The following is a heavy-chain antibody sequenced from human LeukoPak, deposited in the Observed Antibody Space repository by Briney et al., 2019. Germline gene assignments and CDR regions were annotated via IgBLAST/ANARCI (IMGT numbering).Heavy chain of an antibody. Sequence: ASVKVSCKASGGTFSSYAISWVRQAPGQGLEWMGGIIPIFGTANYAQKFQGRVTVTTDESTSTAYMELSSLRSEDTAVYYCARLIAAAGITYTDVWGKGTTVTVSS. V-gene: IGHV1-69*05. CDR1: GGTFSSYA. J-gene: IGHJ6*03. CDR2: IIPIFGTA. D-gene: IGHD6-13*01. CDR3: ARLIAAAGITYTDV.